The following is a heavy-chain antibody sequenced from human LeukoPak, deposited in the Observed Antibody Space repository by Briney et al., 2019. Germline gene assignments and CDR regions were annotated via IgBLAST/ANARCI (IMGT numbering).Heavy chain of an antibody. CDR1: GFTFSSYW. CDR3: ARFSYGYTAADY. CDR2: IKQDGSEK. J-gene: IGHJ4*02. Sequence: PGGSLRLSCADSGFTFSSYWMSWVRQAPGKGLEWVANIKQDGSEKYYVDSVKGRFTISRDNAKNSLYLQMNSLRAEDTAVYYCARFSYGYTAADYWGQGTLVTVSS. D-gene: IGHD5-18*01. V-gene: IGHV3-7*03.